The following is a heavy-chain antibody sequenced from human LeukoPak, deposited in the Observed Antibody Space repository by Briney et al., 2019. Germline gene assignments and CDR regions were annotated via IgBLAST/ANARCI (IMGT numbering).Heavy chain of an antibody. CDR3: ARETIAAAGTSPYYWYFDL. CDR2: ISAYNGNT. Sequence: GASVKVSCKASGYTFTSYGISWVRQAPGQGLEWMGWISAYNGNTNYAQKLQGRVTMTTDTSTSTAYMELRSLRSDDTAVYYCARETIAAAGTSPYYWYFDLWGRGTLVTVSS. J-gene: IGHJ2*01. V-gene: IGHV1-18*01. CDR1: GYTFTSYG. D-gene: IGHD6-13*01.